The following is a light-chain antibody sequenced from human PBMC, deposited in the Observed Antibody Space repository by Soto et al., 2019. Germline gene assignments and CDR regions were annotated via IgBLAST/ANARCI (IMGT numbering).Light chain of an antibody. Sequence: EIVLTQSPGTLSLSPGERATLSCRASQSVSSSYLAWYQQKPGQAPRLLIYGASSRATGIPDRFSGSGSATDFTLTISRLEPEDFAVYYCQQYGSSSLAFGGGTKVEIK. J-gene: IGKJ4*01. CDR2: GAS. CDR1: QSVSSSY. CDR3: QQYGSSSLA. V-gene: IGKV3-20*01.